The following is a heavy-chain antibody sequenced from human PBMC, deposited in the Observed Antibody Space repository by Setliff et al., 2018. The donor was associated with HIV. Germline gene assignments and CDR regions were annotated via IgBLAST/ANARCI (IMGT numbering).Heavy chain of an antibody. Sequence: SETLSLTCAVHGGSFSGYYWSWIRQPPGKGMEWIGEINHSGSTNYNPSLKSRVTISVDTSKNQFSLKLSSVTAADTAVYYCARGLATVATNWFDPWGQGTLVTVSS. D-gene: IGHD4-17*01. CDR2: INHSGST. V-gene: IGHV4-34*01. CDR3: ARGLATVATNWFDP. J-gene: IGHJ5*02. CDR1: GGSFSGYY.